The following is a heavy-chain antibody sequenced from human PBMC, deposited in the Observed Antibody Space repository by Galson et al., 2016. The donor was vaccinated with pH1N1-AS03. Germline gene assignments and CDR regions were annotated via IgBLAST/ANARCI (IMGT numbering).Heavy chain of an antibody. D-gene: IGHD1-7*01. Sequence: SETLSLTCTVSGDSTFDYYWNWIRQPPGKGLEWIGYIQTTGNTKYNPSLKSRVTMSIDTSKNQFSLHLMSVTAADTALDYCPRDPPLELGWYFDLWGRGTLVTVSS. V-gene: IGHV4-4*09. CDR1: GDSTFDYY. CDR3: PRDPPLELGWYFDL. J-gene: IGHJ2*01. CDR2: IQTTGNT.